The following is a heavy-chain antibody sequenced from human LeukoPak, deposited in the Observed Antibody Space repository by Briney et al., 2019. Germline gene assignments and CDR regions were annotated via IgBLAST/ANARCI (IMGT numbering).Heavy chain of an antibody. CDR1: DDSISDYY. D-gene: IGHD3-22*01. CDR2: FHNSGTS. CDR3: ASPRGDDSGGYYTWYFHH. V-gene: IGHV4-59*08. J-gene: IGHJ1*01. Sequence: PSETLSLTCTVSDDSISDYYRGWIRQPPGKGLEWIGYFHNSGTSTYNPSLKSRVTISADTSKNQFSLKLSSVTAADTAVYFCASPRGDDSGGYYTWYFHHWGQGILVTVSS.